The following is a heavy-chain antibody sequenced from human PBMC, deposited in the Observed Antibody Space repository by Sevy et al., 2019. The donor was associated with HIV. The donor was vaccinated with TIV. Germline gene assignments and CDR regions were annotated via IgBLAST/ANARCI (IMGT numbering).Heavy chain of an antibody. Sequence: ASLKVSCKASGGTFSSYAISWVRQAPGQGLEWMGGIIPIFGTANYAQKFQGRVTITADESTSTAYMELSSLRSEDTAVYYCASSHTYYDYVWGSYRYAAYWGRGTLVTVSS. J-gene: IGHJ4*02. D-gene: IGHD3-16*02. CDR3: ASSHTYYDYVWGSYRYAAY. CDR2: IIPIFGTA. V-gene: IGHV1-69*13. CDR1: GGTFSSYA.